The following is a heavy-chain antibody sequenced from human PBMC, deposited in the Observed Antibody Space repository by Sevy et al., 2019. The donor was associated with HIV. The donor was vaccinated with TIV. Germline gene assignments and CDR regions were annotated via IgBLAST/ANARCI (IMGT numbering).Heavy chain of an antibody. J-gene: IGHJ4*02. CDR1: GFTFTTYW. V-gene: IGHV3-23*01. CDR2: ISGSGGST. D-gene: IGHD3-3*01. Sequence: GGSLRLSCAASGFTFTTYWMSWFRQAPGKGLEWVSAISGSGGSTYYADSVKGRFTISRDNSKNTLYLQMNSLRAEDTAVYYCAKDLDYDFWSGYYDYWGQGTLVTVSS. CDR3: AKDLDYDFWSGYYDY.